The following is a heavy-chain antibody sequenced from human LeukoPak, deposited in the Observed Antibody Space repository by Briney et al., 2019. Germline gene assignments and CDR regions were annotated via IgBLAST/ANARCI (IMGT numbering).Heavy chain of an antibody. Sequence: SVKVSCKASGGTFSSYAISWVRQAPGQGLEWMGGIIPIFGTANYAQKFQGRVTITADKSTSTAYMELSSLRSEDTAVYYCASYYGSGSRPLDYWGQGTLVTVSS. CDR2: IIPIFGTA. J-gene: IGHJ4*02. D-gene: IGHD3-10*01. CDR1: GGTFSSYA. CDR3: ASYYGSGSRPLDY. V-gene: IGHV1-69*06.